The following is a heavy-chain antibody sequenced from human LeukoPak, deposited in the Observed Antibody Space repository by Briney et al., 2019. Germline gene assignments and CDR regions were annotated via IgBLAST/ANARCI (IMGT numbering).Heavy chain of an antibody. D-gene: IGHD2-2*03. CDR1: GGSISSSNW. J-gene: IGHJ4*02. CDR3: ARASEGIGFFDY. Sequence: SETLSLTCTVSGGSISSSNWWSWVRQPPGKGLEWIGYIYHNGKTNYNPSLKSRLTISLDTSKTQFSLNLNSMTAADTAIYYCARASEGIGFFDYWGQGILVTVSS. V-gene: IGHV4-4*02. CDR2: IYHNGKT.